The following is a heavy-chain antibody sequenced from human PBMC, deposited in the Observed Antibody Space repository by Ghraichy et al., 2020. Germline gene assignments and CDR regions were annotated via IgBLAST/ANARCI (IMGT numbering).Heavy chain of an antibody. D-gene: IGHD5-24*01. CDR3: AREEI. J-gene: IGHJ4*02. CDR2: IKEDGSEQ. V-gene: IGHV3-7*03. CDR1: GFTFSGYW. Sequence: GGSLRLSCAASGFTFSGYWMSWVRQAPGKGLEWVANIKEDGSEQYYVDSEKGRFTISRDNAKNSLYLQMNSLRVDDTAVYYCAREEIWGQGTLVTVSS.